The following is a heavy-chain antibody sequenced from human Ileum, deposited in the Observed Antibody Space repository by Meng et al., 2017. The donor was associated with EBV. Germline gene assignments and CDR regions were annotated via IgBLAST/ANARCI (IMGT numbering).Heavy chain of an antibody. D-gene: IGHD3-10*01. V-gene: IGHV4-4*02. Sequence: QVRVGGSGPARVKPAETLSLPRSVAGASITNHNWWAWVRQPTGKGLEWIGEIPHRGSSAYNPSLKSRVSMSIDKSKNQFSLKLTSVTAADTVVYHCLRGSGGSVWGQGTLVTVSS. CDR3: LRGSGGSV. CDR2: IPHRGSS. CDR1: GASITNHNW. J-gene: IGHJ1*01.